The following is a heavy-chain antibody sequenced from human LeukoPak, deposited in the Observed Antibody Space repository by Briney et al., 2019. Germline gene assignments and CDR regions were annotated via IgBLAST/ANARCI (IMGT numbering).Heavy chain of an antibody. CDR3: TKDAGYASDY. J-gene: IGHJ4*02. Sequence: GGSLRLSCAASGFSFSTTWMHWVRQAPGKGLEWVALIYSDSSRTTYADSVKGRFTISRDNAKITVYLQMSSLRVEDTAVYFCTKDAGYASDYWGQGILVPVSS. CDR1: GFSFSTTW. CDR2: IYSDSSRT. D-gene: IGHD2-15*01. V-gene: IGHV3-74*01.